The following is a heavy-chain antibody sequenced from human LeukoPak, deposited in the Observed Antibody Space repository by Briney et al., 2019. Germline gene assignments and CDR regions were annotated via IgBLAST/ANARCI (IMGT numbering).Heavy chain of an antibody. CDR1: GDSVSSNSAA. D-gene: IGHD3-22*01. V-gene: IGHV6-1*01. CDR3: AREVGYYDSSGRRHFDY. CDR2: TYYRSKWYN. J-gene: IGHJ4*02. Sequence: SQTLSLTCAISGDSVSSNSAAWTWIRQSPSRGLEWLGRTYYRSKWYNDYAVSVKSRITINPDTSKNQFSLQLNSVTPEDTAVYYCAREVGYYDSSGRRHFDYWGQGTLVTVSS.